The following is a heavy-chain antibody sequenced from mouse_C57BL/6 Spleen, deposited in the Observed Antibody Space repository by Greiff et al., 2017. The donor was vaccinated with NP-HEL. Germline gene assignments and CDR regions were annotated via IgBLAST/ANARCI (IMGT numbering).Heavy chain of an antibody. D-gene: IGHD3-1*01. V-gene: IGHV1-15*01. Sequence: VKLVESGAELVRPGASVTLSCKASGYTFTDYEMHWVKQTPVHGLEWIGAIDPETGGTAYNQKFKGKAILTADKSSSTAYMELRSLTSEDSAVYYCTRSGYYYFDYWGQGTTLTVSS. J-gene: IGHJ2*01. CDR2: IDPETGGT. CDR1: GYTFTDYE. CDR3: TRSGYYYFDY.